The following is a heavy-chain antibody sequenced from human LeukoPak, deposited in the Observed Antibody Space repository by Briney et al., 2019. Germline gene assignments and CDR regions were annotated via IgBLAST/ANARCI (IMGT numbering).Heavy chain of an antibody. CDR2: ISSSSCYI. CDR1: GFTFSSYS. CDR3: ARDIVVVPAAIQYFDY. J-gene: IGHJ4*02. Sequence: PGGSLRLSCAASGFTFSSYSMNWVRQAPGKGLEWVSSISSSSCYIYYADSVKGRFTISRGNAKNSLYLQMNSLRAEDTAVYYCARDIVVVPAAIQYFDYWGQGTLVTVSS. D-gene: IGHD2-2*01. V-gene: IGHV3-21*01.